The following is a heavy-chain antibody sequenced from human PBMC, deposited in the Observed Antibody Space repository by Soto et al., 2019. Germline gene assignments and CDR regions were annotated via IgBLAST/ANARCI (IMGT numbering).Heavy chain of an antibody. CDR3: AHAYYYDSSGYYPPDY. Sequence: QITLKESGPTLVKPTQTLTLTCTFSGFSLSTSGVGVGWIRQPPGKALEWLALIYWNDDKRYSPSLKSRLTNTKDTSKNQVVLKMTNMDPVDTARYYCAHAYYYDSSGYYPPDYWGQGTLVTVSS. V-gene: IGHV2-5*01. D-gene: IGHD3-22*01. CDR2: IYWNDDK. J-gene: IGHJ4*02. CDR1: GFSLSTSGVG.